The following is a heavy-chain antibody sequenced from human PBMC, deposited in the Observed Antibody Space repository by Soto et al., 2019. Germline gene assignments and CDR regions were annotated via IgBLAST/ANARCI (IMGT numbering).Heavy chain of an antibody. D-gene: IGHD6-6*01. Sequence: GGSLRLSCAASGFTFSNAWMSWVRQAPGKGLEWVGRIKSKTDGGTTDYAAPVKGRFTISRDDSKNTLYLQMNSLKTEDTAVYYCTTLMEYSSSFDYWGQGTLVTVSS. J-gene: IGHJ4*02. CDR2: IKSKTDGGTT. V-gene: IGHV3-15*01. CDR1: GFTFSNAW. CDR3: TTLMEYSSSFDY.